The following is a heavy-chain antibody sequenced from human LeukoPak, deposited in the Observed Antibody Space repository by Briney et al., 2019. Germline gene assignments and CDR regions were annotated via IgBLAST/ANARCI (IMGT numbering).Heavy chain of an antibody. CDR1: GYTFTSYA. CDR3: ARGGAIKWLVTSNWFDP. Sequence: GASVKVSCKASGYTFTSYAMNWVRQAPGQGLEWMGWINTNTGNPTYAQGFTGRFVFSLDTSVSTAYLQISSLKAEDTAVYYCARGGAIKWLVTSNWFDPWGQGTLVTVSS. J-gene: IGHJ5*02. D-gene: IGHD6-19*01. V-gene: IGHV7-4-1*02. CDR2: INTNTGNP.